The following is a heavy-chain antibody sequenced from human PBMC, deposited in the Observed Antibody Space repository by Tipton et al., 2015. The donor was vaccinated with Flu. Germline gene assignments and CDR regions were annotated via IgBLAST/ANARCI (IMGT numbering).Heavy chain of an antibody. CDR1: GASISSYY. J-gene: IGHJ4*02. CDR3: ARLSYYDVDLKNFYFDH. Sequence: TLSLTCSLSGASISSYYWTWIRQPPGKGLELIGSIYPSGTTYYNPSLKSRVTISVDTSKSQFSLKLRSVTAADTAVYYCARLSYYDVDLKNFYFDHWGQGALVTVSS. CDR2: IYPSGTT. V-gene: IGHV4-39*01. D-gene: IGHD3-10*02.